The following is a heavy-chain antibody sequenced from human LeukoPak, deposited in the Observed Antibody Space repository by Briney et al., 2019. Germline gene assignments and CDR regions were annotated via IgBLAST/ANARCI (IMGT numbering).Heavy chain of an antibody. CDR1: GFTFDDYA. CDR3: AKGATYYGTLYYFYY. CDR2: ISWNSGSV. D-gene: IGHD1-26*01. Sequence: GGSLRLSCAASGFTFDDYAMHWVRRAPGKGLEWVSGISWNSGSVDYADSVKGRFTIPRDNAKNSLYLQMNSLRAEDTALYYCAKGATYYGTLYYFYYWGQGTLVTVSS. J-gene: IGHJ4*02. V-gene: IGHV3-9*01.